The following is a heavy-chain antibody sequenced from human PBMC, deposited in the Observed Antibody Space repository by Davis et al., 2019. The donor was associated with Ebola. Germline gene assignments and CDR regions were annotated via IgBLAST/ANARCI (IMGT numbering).Heavy chain of an antibody. J-gene: IGHJ4*02. CDR2: IYYSGST. Sequence: GSLRLSCTVSGGSISSSSYYWGWIRQPPGKGLEWIGSIYYSGSTYYNPSLKSRVTISVDTSKNQFSLKLRSVTAADTAMYYCARNCGGGSCFDYWGQGTLVTVSS. CDR1: GGSISSSSYY. D-gene: IGHD2-15*01. V-gene: IGHV4-39*01. CDR3: ARNCGGGSCFDY.